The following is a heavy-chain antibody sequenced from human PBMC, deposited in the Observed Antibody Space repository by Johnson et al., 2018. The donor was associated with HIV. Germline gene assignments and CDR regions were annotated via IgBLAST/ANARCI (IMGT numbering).Heavy chain of an antibody. CDR2: ITSSGSTL. Sequence: QVQLVESGGGLVNPGGSLRLSCAASGFSFSDYYMSWIRQAPGKGLEWVSYITSSGSTLYYADSVKGRFTISRDNAKNSLYLQMNILRPEDTAVYYCARSSTWQLVPGFELWGRGTMVTVSS. D-gene: IGHD6-13*01. V-gene: IGHV3-11*04. CDR1: GFSFSDYY. CDR3: ARSSTWQLVPGFEL. J-gene: IGHJ3*01.